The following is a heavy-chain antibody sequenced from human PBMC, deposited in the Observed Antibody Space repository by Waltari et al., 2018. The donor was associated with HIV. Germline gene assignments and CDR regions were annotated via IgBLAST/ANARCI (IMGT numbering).Heavy chain of an antibody. D-gene: IGHD2-21*02. J-gene: IGHJ3*02. CDR1: GFTFSFHA. CDR3: AKGQGSDGYLRYAFDI. CDR2: VRPIDDST. V-gene: IGHV3-23*01. Sequence: EVQLLESGGGLVQPGESLRLSCVASGFTFSFHAMNWVRQAPGKGLEWVSGVRPIDDSTYYADSVKGRFNISTDNSKNTLYLHMSSLRVDDTAVYYCAKGQGSDGYLRYAFDIWGQGATVIVSS.